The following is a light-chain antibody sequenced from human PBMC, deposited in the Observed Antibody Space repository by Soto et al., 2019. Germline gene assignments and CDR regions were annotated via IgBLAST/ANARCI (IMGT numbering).Light chain of an antibody. Sequence: QCVLTQPASVSGSPGQSITISCTGTSSDVGGYNYVSWYQQHPGKAPKLMIYDVSNRPSGVSNRFSGSKSGNTASLTISGLQAEDEADYYCSSYTSSSTPVFGTGTKLTVL. CDR1: SSDVGGYNY. CDR2: DVS. CDR3: SSYTSSSTPV. V-gene: IGLV2-14*01. J-gene: IGLJ1*01.